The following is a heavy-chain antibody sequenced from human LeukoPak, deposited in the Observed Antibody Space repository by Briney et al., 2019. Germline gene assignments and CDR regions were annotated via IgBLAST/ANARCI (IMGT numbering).Heavy chain of an antibody. CDR3: ARIAAAGIISYYYGMDV. Sequence: SETLSLTCTVSGGSMSNVYWGWIRQPPGKGLEWIGSIYYSGSTYYNPSLKSRVTISVDTSKNQFSLKLSSVTAADTAVYYCARIAAAGIISYYYGMDVWGQGTTVTVSS. V-gene: IGHV4-39*01. CDR1: GGSMSNVY. J-gene: IGHJ6*02. CDR2: IYYSGST. D-gene: IGHD6-13*01.